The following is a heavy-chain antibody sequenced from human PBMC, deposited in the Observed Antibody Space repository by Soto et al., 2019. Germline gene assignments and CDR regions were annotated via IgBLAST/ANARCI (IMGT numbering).Heavy chain of an antibody. CDR1: GFTFSSYA. CDR2: ISYDGSNK. CDR3: ARVGGPAATRNYYGMDV. Sequence: QVQLVESGGGVVQPGRSLRLSCAASGFTFSSYAMHWVRQAPGKGLEWVAVISYDGSNKYYADSGKGRFTISRDNSKNTLYLQMNSLRAEDTAVYYCARVGGPAATRNYYGMDVWGQGTTVTVSS. V-gene: IGHV3-30-3*01. J-gene: IGHJ6*02. D-gene: IGHD2-2*01.